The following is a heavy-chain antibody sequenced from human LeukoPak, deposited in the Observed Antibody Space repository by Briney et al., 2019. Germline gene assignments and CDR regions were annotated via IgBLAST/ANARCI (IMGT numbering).Heavy chain of an antibody. CDR3: ARELAVAGTFPMFQH. CDR1: GASLSTYY. V-gene: IGHV4-59*12. Sequence: SETLSLTCIVSGASLSTYYGTWIRQAPGKGLEWIGCIFYSGGTNYNSSLKSRVTLSIDTSKNQFSLKLSSVTAADTAVYYCARELAVAGTFPMFQHWGQGTLVTVSS. CDR2: IFYSGGT. D-gene: IGHD6-19*01. J-gene: IGHJ1*01.